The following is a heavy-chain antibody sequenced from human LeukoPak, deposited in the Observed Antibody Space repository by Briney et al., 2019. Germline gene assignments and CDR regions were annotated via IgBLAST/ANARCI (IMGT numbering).Heavy chain of an antibody. J-gene: IGHJ4*02. CDR2: YIPMFATA. CDR1: GGIFSRYA. D-gene: IGHD1-26*01. V-gene: IGHV1-69*01. CDR3: AGASSKWELSF. Sequence: ASVKVSCKASGGIFSRYAISWVRQAPGQGLEWMGGYIPMFATANYAENFQSRVTITADESTSTFSMEVSSLRPEDAAVYFCAGASSKWELSFWGQGTLVTVSS.